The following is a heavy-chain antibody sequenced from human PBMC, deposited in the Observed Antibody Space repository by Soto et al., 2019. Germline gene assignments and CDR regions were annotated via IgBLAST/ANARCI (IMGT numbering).Heavy chain of an antibody. J-gene: IGHJ4*02. CDR1: GYTFTSYG. CDR2: ISAYNGNT. Sequence: QVQLVQSGAEVKKPGASVKVSCKASGYTFTSYGISWVRQAPGQGLEWMGWISAYNGNTNYAQKLQGRVTMTTDTSTSTAYMELRSLRADDTAVYYCARAKRSHSPEYYFDYWGQGTLVTVSS. V-gene: IGHV1-18*01. D-gene: IGHD2-15*01. CDR3: ARAKRSHSPEYYFDY.